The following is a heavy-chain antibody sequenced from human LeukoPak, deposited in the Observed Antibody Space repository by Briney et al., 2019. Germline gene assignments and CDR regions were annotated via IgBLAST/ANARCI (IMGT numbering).Heavy chain of an antibody. V-gene: IGHV3-48*03. CDR3: ARGPSYYATTGFYSEY. Sequence: GGSLRLSCAGFGFTFSNHEMNWVRQAPGKGLEWVSYISSTGRTIFYADSVKGRFTISRDNARNSLYLQMNSLRAEDTAIYYCARGPSYYATTGFYSEYWGQGILVTVSS. J-gene: IGHJ4*02. CDR2: ISSTGRTI. CDR1: GFTFSNHE. D-gene: IGHD3-22*01.